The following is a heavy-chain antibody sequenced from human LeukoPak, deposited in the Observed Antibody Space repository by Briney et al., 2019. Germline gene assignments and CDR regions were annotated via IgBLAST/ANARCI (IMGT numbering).Heavy chain of an antibody. Sequence: SETLSLTCTVSGGSLSSDYWSWIRQPPGKGLEWLAYIHDSGSTNYDPSLRGRISMSVDTSGNQFSLTLRSVTAADTAVYYCATQAGYYFDYWGQGKVVTVSS. CDR1: GGSLSSDY. CDR2: IHDSGST. CDR3: ATQAGYYFDY. D-gene: IGHD6-19*01. V-gene: IGHV4-59*08. J-gene: IGHJ4*02.